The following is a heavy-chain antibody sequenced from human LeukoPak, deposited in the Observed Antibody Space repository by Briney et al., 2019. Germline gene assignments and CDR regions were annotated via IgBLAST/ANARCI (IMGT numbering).Heavy chain of an antibody. CDR1: GFTFSSYA. V-gene: IGHV3-23*01. Sequence: GGSLRLSCAASGFTFSSYAMSWVRQAPGKGLEWVSAISGSGGSTYYADPVKGRFTISRDNSKNTLYLQMNSLRAEDTAVYYCARYYGDYFREFPHWGQGTLVTVSS. J-gene: IGHJ4*02. CDR2: ISGSGGST. D-gene: IGHD4-17*01. CDR3: ARYYGDYFREFPH.